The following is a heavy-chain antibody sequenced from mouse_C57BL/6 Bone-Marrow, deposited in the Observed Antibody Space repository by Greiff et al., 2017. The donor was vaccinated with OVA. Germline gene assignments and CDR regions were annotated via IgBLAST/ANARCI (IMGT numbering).Heavy chain of an antibody. Sequence: VMLVESGPGLVQPSQSLSITCTVSGFSLTSYGVHWVRQSPGQGLEWLGVIWSGGSTDYNAAFISRLSISKDNSKSQVFLKMNRLQADDTARYYCARRGSNYSNAMDYWGQGTSVTVSS. CDR3: ARRGSNYSNAMDY. CDR2: IWSGGST. D-gene: IGHD2-5*01. V-gene: IGHV2-2*01. J-gene: IGHJ4*01. CDR1: GFSLTSYG.